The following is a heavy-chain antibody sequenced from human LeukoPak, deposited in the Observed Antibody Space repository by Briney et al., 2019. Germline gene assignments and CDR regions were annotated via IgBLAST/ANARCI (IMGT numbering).Heavy chain of an antibody. J-gene: IGHJ4*02. CDR2: INQDGSEK. V-gene: IGHV3-7*03. CDR1: GFTFSSYW. Sequence: GGSLRLSCAASGFTFSSYWMSWVRQAPGKGLEWVANINQDGSEKYYVDSVKGRFTISRDNAKNSLYLQMNSLRAEDTAVYYRASRDTAMVHDYWGQGTLVTVSS. CDR3: ASRDTAMVHDY. D-gene: IGHD5-18*01.